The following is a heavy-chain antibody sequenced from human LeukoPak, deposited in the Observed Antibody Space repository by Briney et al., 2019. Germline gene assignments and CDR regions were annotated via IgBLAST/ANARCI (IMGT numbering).Heavy chain of an antibody. Sequence: GGSLRLSCAASGFTFSNYAMSWVRQAPGKGLEWVSAINDSGGSTYYADSVKGRFTISRDNSKNTLYLQINSLRAEDTAVYYCAREGYCTGGSCPDSFDYWGQGTLVTVSS. D-gene: IGHD2-15*01. CDR2: INDSGGST. CDR1: GFTFSNYA. J-gene: IGHJ4*02. V-gene: IGHV3-23*01. CDR3: AREGYCTGGSCPDSFDY.